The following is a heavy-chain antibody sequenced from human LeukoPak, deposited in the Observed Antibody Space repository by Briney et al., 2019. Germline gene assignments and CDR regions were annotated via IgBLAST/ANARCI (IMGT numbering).Heavy chain of an antibody. CDR3: ASTYGEGYMDV. J-gene: IGHJ6*03. CDR1: GGSFSGYS. V-gene: IGHV4-30-4*07. CDR2: IYYSGST. D-gene: IGHD4-17*01. Sequence: SETLSLTCAVYGGSFSGYSWSWIRQPPGKGLEWIGYIYYSGSTYYNPSLKSRVTISVDTSKNQFSLKLSSVTAADTAVYYCASTYGEGYMDVWGKGTTVTVSS.